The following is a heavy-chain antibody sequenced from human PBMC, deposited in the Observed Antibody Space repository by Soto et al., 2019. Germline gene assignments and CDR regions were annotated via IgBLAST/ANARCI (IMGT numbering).Heavy chain of an antibody. V-gene: IGHV3-33*01. Sequence: QVQLVESGGGVVQPGRSLRLSCAASGFTFSSYGMHWVRQAPGKGLEWVAVIWYDGSNKYYADSVKGRFTISRDNSKNTLYLQMNSLRAEDTAVYYCARDPGMATPSLVDYWGQGTLVTVSS. CDR1: GFTFSSYG. D-gene: IGHD5-12*01. CDR2: IWYDGSNK. J-gene: IGHJ4*02. CDR3: ARDPGMATPSLVDY.